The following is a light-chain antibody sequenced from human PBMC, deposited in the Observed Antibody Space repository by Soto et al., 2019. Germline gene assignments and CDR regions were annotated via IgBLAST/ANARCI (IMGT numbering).Light chain of an antibody. CDR3: FSFTTDWTHV. CDR2: EVS. Sequence: ALTQPASVSGSPGQSISISCTVSSSDIGAYNYVSWFQQYPGKAPKLIISEVSNRPSGVSNRFSGSKSGTAASLTISGLQTEDEADYFCFSFTTDWTHVFGTGTKVTVL. J-gene: IGLJ1*01. V-gene: IGLV2-14*01. CDR1: SSDIGAYNY.